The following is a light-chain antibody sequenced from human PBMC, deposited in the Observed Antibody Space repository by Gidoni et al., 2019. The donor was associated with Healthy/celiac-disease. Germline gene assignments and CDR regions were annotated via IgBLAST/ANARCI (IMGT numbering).Light chain of an antibody. CDR2: AAS. CDR3: QQSYSSPYT. J-gene: IGKJ2*01. Sequence: DIQMTQSPSSLSASVGDRVTITCRASQSISSYLNWYQQKPGKAPELLIYAASSLQSGVPSRFSGSGSGTDFTLTISSLQPEDFATYYCQQSYSSPYTFXXXTRLEIK. V-gene: IGKV1-39*01. CDR1: QSISSY.